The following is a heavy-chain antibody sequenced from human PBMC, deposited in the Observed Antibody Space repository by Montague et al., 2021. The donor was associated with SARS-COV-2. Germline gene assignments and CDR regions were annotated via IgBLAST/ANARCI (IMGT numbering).Heavy chain of an antibody. CDR1: GYSFSSYW. V-gene: IGHV5-51*01. CDR3: TRQASDYGVDY. Sequence: QSGAEVKKPGESLKISCKGSGYSFSSYWIGWVRQMPGKGLEWMGIIYPGDSDTRYSPSFQGQVTISADTSTTTAYLHWSTLKASDTAIYYCTRQASDYGVDYWGQGTQVTVSS. CDR2: IYPGDSDT. J-gene: IGHJ4*02. D-gene: IGHD4-17*01.